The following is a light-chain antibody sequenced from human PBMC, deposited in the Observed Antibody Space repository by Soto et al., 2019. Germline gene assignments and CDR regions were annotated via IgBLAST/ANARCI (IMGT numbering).Light chain of an antibody. Sequence: EIVLTQSPATLSLSPGERATLSCRASQSVSSYLAWYQQKPGQAPRLLIYDASNRATGIPARFSGSGSGTDFTLTISSLEPEDFVVYYCRHHSNGPTWTFGQGTKVEIK. CDR3: RHHSNGPTWT. CDR1: QSVSSY. J-gene: IGKJ1*01. CDR2: DAS. V-gene: IGKV3-11*01.